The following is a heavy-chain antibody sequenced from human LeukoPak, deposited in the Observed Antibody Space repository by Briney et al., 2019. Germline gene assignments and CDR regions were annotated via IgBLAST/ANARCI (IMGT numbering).Heavy chain of an antibody. CDR3: ARLPTLTTMGY. D-gene: IGHD4-17*01. Sequence: GGSLRLSCAASGFNFSIHWMHWVRQAPGKGLIWFSRTNSDGSSTIYADSVKGRFTISRDNAKNSLYLQMNSLRVDDTAVYYCARLPTLTTMGYWGQGTLVTVSS. V-gene: IGHV3-74*01. J-gene: IGHJ4*02. CDR1: GFNFSIHW. CDR2: TNSDGSST.